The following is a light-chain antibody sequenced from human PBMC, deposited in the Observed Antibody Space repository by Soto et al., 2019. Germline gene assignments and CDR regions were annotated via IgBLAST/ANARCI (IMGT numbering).Light chain of an antibody. J-gene: IGKJ4*01. CDR2: DVS. Sequence: EIVLTQSPATLSLSPGERATLSCRASQSVDSHLAWYQQKPGQAPRLLIYDVSNRATGIAARFSGSGSGTDFPLTVSSLEPEDFAVYYCQHRRSWPLTFGGGTKVEIK. CDR1: QSVDSH. CDR3: QHRRSWPLT. V-gene: IGKV3-11*01.